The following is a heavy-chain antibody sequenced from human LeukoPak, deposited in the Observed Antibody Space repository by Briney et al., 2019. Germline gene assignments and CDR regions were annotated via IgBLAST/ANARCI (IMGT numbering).Heavy chain of an antibody. CDR2: INPNSGGT. J-gene: IGHJ6*03. Sequence: ASVKVSCKASGYTFTGYYMHWVRQAPGQGLEWMGWINPNSGGTNYAQKFQGRVTMTRDTSISTAYMELSRLRSDDTAVYYCARDLKAARDYYYYMDLWGKGTTVTVSS. CDR3: ARDLKAARDYYYYMDL. CDR1: GYTFTGYY. V-gene: IGHV1-2*02. D-gene: IGHD6-6*01.